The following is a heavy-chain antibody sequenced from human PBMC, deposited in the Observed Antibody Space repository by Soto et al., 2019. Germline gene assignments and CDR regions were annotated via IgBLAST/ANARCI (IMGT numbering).Heavy chain of an antibody. CDR3: ARVPYDGITGTTPGPFDY. CDR1: GGTFSSYT. V-gene: IGHV1-69*02. J-gene: IGHJ4*02. D-gene: IGHD1-7*01. Sequence: ASVKVSCKASGGTFSSYTISWVRQAPGQGLEWMGRIIPILGIANYAQKFQGRVTTTADKSTSTAYMELSSLRSEDTAVYYCARVPYDGITGTTPGPFDYWGQGTLVTVSS. CDR2: IIPILGIA.